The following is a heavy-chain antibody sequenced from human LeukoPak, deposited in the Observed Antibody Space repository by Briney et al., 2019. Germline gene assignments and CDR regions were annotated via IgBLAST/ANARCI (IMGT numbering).Heavy chain of an antibody. CDR2: ISYDGSNK. V-gene: IGHV3-30*03. CDR1: GFTFSNYG. Sequence: PGGSLRLSCAASGFTFSNYGMHWVRQAPGKGLEWVTLISYDGSNKYYADSVKGRFTISRDNARNSLYLQMNSLRAEDTALYYCARDGDTVLTRGYYYYMDVWGKGTTVTVSS. J-gene: IGHJ6*03. D-gene: IGHD4-23*01. CDR3: ARDGDTVLTRGYYYYMDV.